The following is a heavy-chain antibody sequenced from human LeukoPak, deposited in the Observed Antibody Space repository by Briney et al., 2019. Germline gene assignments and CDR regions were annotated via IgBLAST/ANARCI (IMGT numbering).Heavy chain of an antibody. CDR2: MNPNSGNT. Sequence: ASVKVSCKSSVYTFTNYDINWVRQATGQGLEWMGWMNPNSGNTVYAQKFQGRVTITRDTSISTAYMELSSLRSEDTAVYYCARGTTEGDYWGQGTLVTVSS. CDR1: VYTFTNYD. D-gene: IGHD4-17*01. CDR3: ARGTTEGDY. J-gene: IGHJ4*02. V-gene: IGHV1-8*03.